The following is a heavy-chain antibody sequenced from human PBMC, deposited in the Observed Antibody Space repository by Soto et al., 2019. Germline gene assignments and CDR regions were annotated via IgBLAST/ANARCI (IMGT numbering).Heavy chain of an antibody. CDR3: ARDPPDGSGSYLAY. CDR2: IIPIFGTA. D-gene: IGHD3-10*01. Sequence: QVQLVQSGAEVKKPGSSVKVSCKASGGTFSGYAISWVRQAPGQGLEWMGGIIPIFGTANYAQKFQGRVTITADESTSTAYMELSSLRSEDTAVYYCARDPPDGSGSYLAYWGQGTLVTVSS. CDR1: GGTFSGYA. J-gene: IGHJ4*02. V-gene: IGHV1-69*01.